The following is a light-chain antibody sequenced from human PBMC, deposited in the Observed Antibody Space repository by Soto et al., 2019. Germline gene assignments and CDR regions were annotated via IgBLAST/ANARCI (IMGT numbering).Light chain of an antibody. Sequence: DIQMTQSPSSLSASVGDRVTLTCRASQSISKYLNWYQVKSGKGPKLLIYGTSTLQSGVPSRFSGSGSGTHITLTISNLQPQEFTVYYCQQGYSPLLTFGGGTRVEIK. J-gene: IGKJ4*01. CDR2: GTS. V-gene: IGKV1-39*01. CDR1: QSISKY. CDR3: QQGYSPLLT.